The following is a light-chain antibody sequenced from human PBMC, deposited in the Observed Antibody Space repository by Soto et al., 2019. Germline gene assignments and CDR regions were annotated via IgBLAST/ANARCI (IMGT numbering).Light chain of an antibody. J-gene: IGLJ1*01. CDR2: DVT. V-gene: IGLV2-11*01. Sequence: QSALTQPRSVSGSPGQSVTISCTGTSDDVGGYYYVSWYQRHAGKAPKLIIYDVTKRPSGVPDRFSASKSGDTASLTISGLQADDEADYFCCSYAGSYTYVFGTGTKVTVL. CDR3: CSYAGSYTYV. CDR1: SDDVGGYYY.